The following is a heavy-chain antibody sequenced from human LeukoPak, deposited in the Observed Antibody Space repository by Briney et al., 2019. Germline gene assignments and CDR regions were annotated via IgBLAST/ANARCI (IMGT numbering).Heavy chain of an antibody. CDR1: GGSISSSSYY. Sequence: SETLSLTCTVSGGSISSSSYYWGWIRQPPGKGLEWIGSIYYSGSTYYNPSLKSRVAISVDTSKNQFSLKLSSVTAADTAVYYCASVMLGIVGATIGYFDYWGQGTLVTVSS. CDR3: ASVMLGIVGATIGYFDY. CDR2: IYYSGST. J-gene: IGHJ4*02. V-gene: IGHV4-39*01. D-gene: IGHD1-26*01.